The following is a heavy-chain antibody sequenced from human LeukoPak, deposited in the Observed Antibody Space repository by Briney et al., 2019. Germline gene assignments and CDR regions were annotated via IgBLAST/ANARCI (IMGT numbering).Heavy chain of an antibody. CDR1: GYTFTGYY. CDR2: INPNSGGT. CDR3: ARTYTAVHYFDY. Sequence: ASVKVSCKASGYTFTGYYMHWVRQAPGQGLEWMGWINPNSGGTNYAQKFQGRVTMTRDTSISAAYMELSRLTSDDTALYYCARTYTAVHYFDYWGQGTLVTVSS. J-gene: IGHJ4*02. D-gene: IGHD2-21*02. V-gene: IGHV1-2*02.